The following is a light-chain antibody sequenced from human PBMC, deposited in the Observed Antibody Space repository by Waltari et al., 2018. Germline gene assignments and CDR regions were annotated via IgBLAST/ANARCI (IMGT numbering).Light chain of an antibody. V-gene: IGLV3-10*01. CDR2: ADS. CDR1: EFTKTY. J-gene: IGLJ1*01. CDR3: YSTDSSGNYGV. Sequence: SYELTQPPTVSVSQGQTARITCYGDEFTKTYAFWYQKKSGQAPPLVIYADSKRPSGIPERFSGSSSGTMATLIISGAQVEDEADYYCYSTDSSGNYGVFGTGTKVSVL.